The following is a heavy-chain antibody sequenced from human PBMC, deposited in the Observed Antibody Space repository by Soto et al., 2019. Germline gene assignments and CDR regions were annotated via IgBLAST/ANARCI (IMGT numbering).Heavy chain of an antibody. D-gene: IGHD3-10*01. CDR3: ARHANRNYYDAFDI. CDR1: GGSITSGTYY. Sequence: QLQLQESGPGLVKPSETLSLTCTVSGGSITSGTYYWGWIRQPPGKGLEWIGSIYYSGSTYYNPSLKSRATISVDTSKTQFPLKLTSVTAADTAVYYCARHANRNYYDAFDIWGQGTMVTVSS. J-gene: IGHJ3*02. CDR2: IYYSGST. V-gene: IGHV4-39*01.